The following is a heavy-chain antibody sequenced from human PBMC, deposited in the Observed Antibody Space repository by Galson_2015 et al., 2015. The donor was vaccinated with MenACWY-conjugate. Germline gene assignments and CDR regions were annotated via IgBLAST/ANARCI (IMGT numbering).Heavy chain of an antibody. V-gene: IGHV3-23*01. D-gene: IGHD5-24*01. Sequence: SLRLSCAASEFTFSDYAMNWVRQAPGKGLEWVSTISGSADTIYYADSVKGRFTISRDNSENTVFLQMNTLRADDTATYFCARSPSGGRWLQLARHFDLWGLGALVVVSS. CDR2: ISGSADTI. CDR1: EFTFSDYA. J-gene: IGHJ4*02. CDR3: ARSPSGGRWLQLARHFDL.